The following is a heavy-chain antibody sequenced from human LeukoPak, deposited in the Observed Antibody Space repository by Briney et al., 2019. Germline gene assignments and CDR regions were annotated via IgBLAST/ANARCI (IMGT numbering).Heavy chain of an antibody. J-gene: IGHJ4*02. CDR1: GFTFSSYA. CDR2: ISYDGSNK. V-gene: IGHV3-30-3*01. Sequence: PGGSLRLSCAASGFTFSSYAMHWVRQAPGKGLEWVAVISYDGSNKYYADSVKGRFTISRDNSKNTLYLQMNSLRAEDTAVYYCARENPYCGGDCYEDYWGQGTLVTVSS. D-gene: IGHD2-21*02. CDR3: ARENPYCGGDCYEDY.